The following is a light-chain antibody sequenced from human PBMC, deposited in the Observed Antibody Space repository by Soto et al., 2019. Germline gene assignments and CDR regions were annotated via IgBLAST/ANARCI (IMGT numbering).Light chain of an antibody. CDR2: SNN. CDR1: SSNIGENT. V-gene: IGLV1-44*01. CDR3: AAWDDSLTGFV. Sequence: QSVLTQPPSVSGTPVQMVTISCSGSSSNIGENTVNWYQQLPGTAPKLLIHSNNKRPSGVPDRFSGSKSGTSGSLAISGLQSEDEPDYYCAAWDDSLTGFVFGIGTKVTVL. J-gene: IGLJ1*01.